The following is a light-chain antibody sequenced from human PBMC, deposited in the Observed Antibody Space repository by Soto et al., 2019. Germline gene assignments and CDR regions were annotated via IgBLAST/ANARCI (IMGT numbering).Light chain of an antibody. J-gene: IGKJ1*01. Sequence: EIVMTQSPATLSVSPGERATLSCRASQSVSSNLAWYQQKPGQAPRLLIYGASTRATGFPARFSGSGSGTEFTLTINSLQPEDFATYYCLQHNSYPWTFGQGTKVEIK. V-gene: IGKV3-15*01. CDR2: GAS. CDR3: LQHNSYPWT. CDR1: QSVSSN.